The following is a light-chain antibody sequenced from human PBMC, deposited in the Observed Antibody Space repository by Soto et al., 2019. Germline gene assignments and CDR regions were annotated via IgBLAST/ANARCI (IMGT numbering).Light chain of an antibody. V-gene: IGLV2-23*01. CDR2: EGS. CDR3: CSYAGSSPLLV. Sequence: QSALTQPASVSGSPGQSITISCTGTSSEVGSYNLVSWYQQHPGKVPKLMIYEGSKWPSGVSNRFSGSKSGNTASLTISGLQAEDEADYYCCSYAGSSPLLVFGGGTKVTVL. CDR1: SSEVGSYNL. J-gene: IGLJ2*01.